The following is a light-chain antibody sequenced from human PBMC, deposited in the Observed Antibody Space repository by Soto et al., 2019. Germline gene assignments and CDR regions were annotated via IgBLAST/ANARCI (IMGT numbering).Light chain of an antibody. J-gene: IGKJ1*01. V-gene: IGKV1-5*01. CDR1: QNVSHW. Sequence: DIQMTQSPSTLSASIGDRVTITCRASQNVSHWLAWYRQKPGKAPNLLIYDVSSSESGVPSRFSGSGSGTEFTLTVSSLLPDDFATYFCQQYYGFPWTFGQGTKVEIK. CDR3: QQYYGFPWT. CDR2: DVS.